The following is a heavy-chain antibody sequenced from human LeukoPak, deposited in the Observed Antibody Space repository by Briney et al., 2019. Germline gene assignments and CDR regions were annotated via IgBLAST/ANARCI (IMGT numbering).Heavy chain of an antibody. CDR1: GYTFTSYG. CDR3: ARGGDGYNQDHYFDC. V-gene: IGHV1-18*01. J-gene: IGHJ4*02. CDR2: ISAYNGNT. Sequence: ASVTVSCKASGYTFTSYGISWVRQAPGQGLEWMGWISAYNGNTNYAQKLQGRVTMTTDTSTSTAYMELRSLRSDDTAVYYCARGGDGYNQDHYFDCWGQGTLVTVSS. D-gene: IGHD5-24*01.